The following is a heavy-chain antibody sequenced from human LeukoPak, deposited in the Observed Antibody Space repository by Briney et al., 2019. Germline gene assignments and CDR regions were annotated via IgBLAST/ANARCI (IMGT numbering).Heavy chain of an antibody. CDR2: IYPGDSDT. Sequence: GESLKISCKGSGYSFTSYWIGWVRQMPGKGLEWMGIIYPGDSDTRYSPSFQGQVTISANKSISTAYLQWSSLKASDTAMYYCARPYYDSSGYYHWVAFDIWGQGTMVTVSS. CDR1: GYSFTSYW. D-gene: IGHD3-22*01. CDR3: ARPYYDSSGYYHWVAFDI. V-gene: IGHV5-51*01. J-gene: IGHJ3*02.